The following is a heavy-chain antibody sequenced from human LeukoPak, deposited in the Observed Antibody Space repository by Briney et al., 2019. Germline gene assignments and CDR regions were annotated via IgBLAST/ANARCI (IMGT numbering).Heavy chain of an antibody. D-gene: IGHD2/OR15-2a*01. CDR2: IYTSGST. CDR1: GDSISSSNCY. J-gene: IGHJ5*02. CDR3: ARTYYLGWFDP. V-gene: IGHV4-61*02. Sequence: TLSLTCTVSGDSISSSNCYWGWIRQPAGKGLEWIGRIYTSGSTNYNPSLKSRVTMSVDTSKNQFSLKLSSVTAADTAVYYCARTYYLGWFDPWGQGTLVTVSS.